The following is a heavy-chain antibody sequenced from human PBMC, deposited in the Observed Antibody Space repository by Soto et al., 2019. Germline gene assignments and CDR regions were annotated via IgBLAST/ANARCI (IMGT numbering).Heavy chain of an antibody. V-gene: IGHV4-39*07. CDR2: IYYSGST. CDR1: GGSISSSSYY. CDR3: AARYDFWSGSRVTDHYYYMDV. D-gene: IGHD3-3*01. Sequence: SETLSLTCTVSGGSISSSSYYWGWIRQPPGKGLEWIGSIYYSGSTYYNPSLKSRVTISVDTSKNQFSLKLSSVTAADTAVYYCAARYDFWSGSRVTDHYYYMDVWGTGTTVTLFS. J-gene: IGHJ6*03.